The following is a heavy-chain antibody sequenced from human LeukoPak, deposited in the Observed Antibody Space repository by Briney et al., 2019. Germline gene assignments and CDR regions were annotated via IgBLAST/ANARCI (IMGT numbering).Heavy chain of an antibody. CDR1: GGSINSNYYY. CDR3: ARAYYYYYYYMDV. V-gene: IGHV4-39*07. J-gene: IGHJ6*03. Sequence: PSETLSLTCTVSGGSINSNYYYWGWIRQPPGKGLEWIGIIYYSGTTYYNPSLKTRVTISIDTSKNQFSLKLSSVTAADTAVYYCARAYYYYYYYMDVWGKGTTVTVS. CDR2: IYYSGTT.